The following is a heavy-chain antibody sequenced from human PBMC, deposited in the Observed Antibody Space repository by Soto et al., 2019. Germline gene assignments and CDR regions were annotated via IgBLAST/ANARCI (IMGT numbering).Heavy chain of an antibody. J-gene: IGHJ4*02. CDR2: IYYSGST. CDR1: GGSISSYY. Sequence: QVQLQESGPGLVKPSETLSLTCTVSGGSISSYYWSWIRQPPGKGLEWIGYIYYSGSTNYSPSLKSRVTISVDTSKNQFSLKLSSVTAADTAVYYCARGTIYDSSGHDYWGQGTLVTVSS. V-gene: IGHV4-59*01. D-gene: IGHD3-22*01. CDR3: ARGTIYDSSGHDY.